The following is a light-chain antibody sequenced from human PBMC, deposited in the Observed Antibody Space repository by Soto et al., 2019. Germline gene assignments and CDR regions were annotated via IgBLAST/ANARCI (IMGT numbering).Light chain of an antibody. CDR2: DVS. Sequence: QSALTQPASVSGSPGQSITISCTGTSSDVGRYNYVSWYQQHPGEAPKLMIHDVSNRPSGVSNRFSGSKSGNTASLTISGLQAEDEADSYCSSYTGSGTRAFGTGTKLTVL. CDR1: SSDVGRYNY. J-gene: IGLJ1*01. CDR3: SSYTGSGTRA. V-gene: IGLV2-14*01.